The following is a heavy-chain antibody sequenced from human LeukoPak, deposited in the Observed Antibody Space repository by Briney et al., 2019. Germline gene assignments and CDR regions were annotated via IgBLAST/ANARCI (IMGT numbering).Heavy chain of an antibody. V-gene: IGHV4-59*01. CDR2: MYYSGST. Sequence: PETLSLTCTVSGDSISSYYWSWIRQPPGKGLEWIGNMYYSGSTNYNPSLKSRVTISVDTSKNQFSLKLSSVTAADTAVYYCARESYYGSGSEGYFAYWGQGTLVTVS. D-gene: IGHD3-10*01. CDR3: ARESYYGSGSEGYFAY. CDR1: GDSISSYY. J-gene: IGHJ4*02.